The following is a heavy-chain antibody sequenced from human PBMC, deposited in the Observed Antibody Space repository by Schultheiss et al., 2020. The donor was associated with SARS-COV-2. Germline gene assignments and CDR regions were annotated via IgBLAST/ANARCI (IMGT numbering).Heavy chain of an antibody. V-gene: IGHV4-61*01. CDR1: GGSISSSSYY. Sequence: SETLSLTCTVSGGSISSSSYYWSWIRQPPGKGLEWIGYIYYSGSTNYNPSLKSRVTISVDTSKNQFSLKLSSVTAADTAVYYCARARQWLAYFDYWGRGTLVTVSS. J-gene: IGHJ4*02. CDR3: ARARQWLAYFDY. D-gene: IGHD6-19*01. CDR2: IYYSGST.